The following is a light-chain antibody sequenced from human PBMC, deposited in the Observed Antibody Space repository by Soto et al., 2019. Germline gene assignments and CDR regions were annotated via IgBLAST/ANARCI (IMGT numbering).Light chain of an antibody. Sequence: QSVLTQPASVSGSPEQSITISCTGTSSDIGTYNFVSCYQHHPGKAPKLIIYDVNNRPSGVSTRFSGSKSGNTASLTISGLHTEDEADYYFSSYTRSSTVAFGGGTKVTVL. CDR2: DVN. CDR1: SSDIGTYNF. J-gene: IGLJ2*01. CDR3: SSYTRSSTVA. V-gene: IGLV2-14*03.